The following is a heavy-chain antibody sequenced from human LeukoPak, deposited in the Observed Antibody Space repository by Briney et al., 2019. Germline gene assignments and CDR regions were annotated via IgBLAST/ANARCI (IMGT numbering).Heavy chain of an antibody. Sequence: GGSLRLSCAASGFTYSSHWMSWVRQAPGKGLEWVGNIKEDGSQKYYAGPVKGRFTISRDNAKNSLYLQMNSLRVEDTAVYYCARDGGWGWDYWGQGTLVTVSS. CDR1: GFTYSSHW. CDR2: IKEDGSQK. J-gene: IGHJ4*02. CDR3: ARDGGWGWDY. V-gene: IGHV3-7*01. D-gene: IGHD6-19*01.